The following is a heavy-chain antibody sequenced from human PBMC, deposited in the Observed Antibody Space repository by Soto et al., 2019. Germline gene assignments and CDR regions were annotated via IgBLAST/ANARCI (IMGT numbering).Heavy chain of an antibody. Sequence: QVQLVESGGGVVQPGRSLRLSCAVSGFTVSTYGMHWVRQAPGKGLEWVAVISRDGGTKYYSDSVKGRFTISRDNSRNTLFPEMNSLRSDDMAVYYCTGEVASGYWGQGTLVPVS. CDR3: TGEVASGY. J-gene: IGHJ4*02. V-gene: IGHV3-30*03. CDR1: GFTVSTYG. CDR2: ISRDGGTK. D-gene: IGHD2-8*02.